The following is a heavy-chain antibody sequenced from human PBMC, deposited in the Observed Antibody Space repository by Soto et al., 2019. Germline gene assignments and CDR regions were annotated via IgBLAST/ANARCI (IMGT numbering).Heavy chain of an antibody. CDR1: GFTFDDHA. D-gene: IGHD3-3*01. CDR2: ISWNSGSV. J-gene: IGHJ6*02. Sequence: EVQLVESGGGLVQPGRSLRLSCAASGFTFDDHAMHWVRQAPGKGLEWVAGISWNSGSVGYVDSVKGRFTISRDNAKNSLYLQMNSLRSDDTALYYCAKTVRRLEWLSYGLDVWGQGTTVTVSS. CDR3: AKTVRRLEWLSYGLDV. V-gene: IGHV3-9*01.